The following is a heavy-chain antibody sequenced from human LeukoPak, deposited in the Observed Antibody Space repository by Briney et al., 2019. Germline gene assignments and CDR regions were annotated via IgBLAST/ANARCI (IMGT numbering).Heavy chain of an antibody. V-gene: IGHV3-30*02. CDR3: AKDEDVVVPAALGDAFDI. CDR1: GFTFSSYG. J-gene: IGHJ3*02. D-gene: IGHD2-2*01. CDR2: IRYDGSNK. Sequence: QTGGSLRLSCAASGFTFSSYGMHWVRQAPGKGLEWVAFIRYDGSNKYYADSVKGRFTISRDNSKNTLYLQMNGLRAEDTAVYYCAKDEDVVVPAALGDAFDIWGQGTMVTVSS.